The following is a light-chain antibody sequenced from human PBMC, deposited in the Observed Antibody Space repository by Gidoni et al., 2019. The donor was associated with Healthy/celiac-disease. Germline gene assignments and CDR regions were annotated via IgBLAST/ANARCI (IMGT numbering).Light chain of an antibody. CDR2: DNN. CDR1: SSNIGAGYD. J-gene: IGLJ2*01. CDR3: QSYDSSLSVHVI. V-gene: IGLV1-40*01. Sequence: QSVLTQPPSVSGAPGQRVTITCTGSSSNIGAGYDVHWYQQLPGTAPELPIYDNNNRPPGVPDRFSGSKSGTSASLAITGLQAEDEADYYCQSYDSSLSVHVIFGGGTKLTVL.